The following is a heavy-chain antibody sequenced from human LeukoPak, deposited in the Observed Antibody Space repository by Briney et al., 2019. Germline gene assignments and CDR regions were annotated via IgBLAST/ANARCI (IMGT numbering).Heavy chain of an antibody. Sequence: GGSPRLSCGASGFTFSSCAMNWVRQAPGKGLEWVSSVSGSGGNTFYADSVKGRFIISRDNSKNMLYIQMNSLRAEDTAVYYCAKDRYGDYSFDHWGQGTLVTVSS. D-gene: IGHD4-17*01. CDR1: GFTFSSCA. CDR2: VSGSGGNT. J-gene: IGHJ4*02. V-gene: IGHV3-23*01. CDR3: AKDRYGDYSFDH.